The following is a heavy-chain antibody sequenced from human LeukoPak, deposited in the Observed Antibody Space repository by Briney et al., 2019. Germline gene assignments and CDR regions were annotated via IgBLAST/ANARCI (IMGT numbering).Heavy chain of an antibody. CDR3: ERNFNWAFDT. J-gene: IGHJ5*02. Sequence: SQTLSLTCAISGDSVSTNTVSWHWIRQSPSRGLEWLGRTYYRSKWFSDYAVSVKSRITVNPDTSKNQFSLQLNSVIPEDTAIYFCERNFNWAFDTWGQGTLVTVSS. D-gene: IGHD1-1*01. CDR2: TYYRSKWFS. CDR1: GDSVSTNTVS. V-gene: IGHV6-1*01.